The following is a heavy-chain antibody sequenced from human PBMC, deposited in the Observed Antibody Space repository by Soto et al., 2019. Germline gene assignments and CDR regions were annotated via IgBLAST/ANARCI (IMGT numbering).Heavy chain of an antibody. Sequence: QVQLVQSGAEVKKPGSSVKVSCKASGGTFSSYAISWVRQAPGQGLEWMGGIIPIFGTANYAQKFQGRVTITAYESTSTAYMELSSLRAEDTAVYYCGRSWYYYYGMDVWGQGTTVTVSS. V-gene: IGHV1-69*01. CDR1: GGTFSSYA. CDR3: GRSWYYYYGMDV. CDR2: IIPIFGTA. D-gene: IGHD6-13*01. J-gene: IGHJ6*02.